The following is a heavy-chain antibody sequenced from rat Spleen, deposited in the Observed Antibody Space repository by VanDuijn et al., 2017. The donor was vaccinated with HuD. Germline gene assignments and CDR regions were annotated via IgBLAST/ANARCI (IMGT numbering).Heavy chain of an antibody. Sequence: QVQLKESGPGLVQPSQTLSLICTVSGFSLISHSVHWVRQPPGKGLEWMGGIWGDGSTDYNSVLKSRLTINRDTSKSQVFLKMNSLQTDDTAKYFCARQLDYGGYFDYWGQGVMVTVSS. J-gene: IGHJ2*01. V-gene: IGHV2-1*01. CDR3: ARQLDYGGYFDY. CDR1: GFSLISHS. CDR2: IWGDGST. D-gene: IGHD1-11*01.